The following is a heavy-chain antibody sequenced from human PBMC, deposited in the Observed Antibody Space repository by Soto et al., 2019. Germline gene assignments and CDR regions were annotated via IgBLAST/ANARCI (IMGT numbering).Heavy chain of an antibody. CDR1: GGSISSYY. CDR2: IYYSGST. V-gene: IGHV4-59*01. J-gene: IGHJ6*02. D-gene: IGHD1-1*01. Sequence: SETLSLTCTVSGGSISSYYWSWIRQPPGKGLEWIGYIYYSGSTNYNPSLKSRVTISVDTSKNQFSLKLSSVTAADTAVYYCARDSRPPADYGMDVWGQGTTVTVS. CDR3: ARDSRPPADYGMDV.